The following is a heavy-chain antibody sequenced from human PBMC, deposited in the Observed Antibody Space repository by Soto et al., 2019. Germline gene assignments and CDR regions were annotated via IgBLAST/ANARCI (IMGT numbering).Heavy chain of an antibody. D-gene: IGHD5-12*01. CDR2: IYTSGST. J-gene: IGHJ4*01. Sequence: XETLSVPLTVSGGSISSYYWSWIRQPAGKGLEWIGRIYTSGSTNYNPSLKSRVTMSVDTSKNQFSLKLSSVTAADTAVYYCARDRSDPQEHPRWLQSSKYFDDWGHGTLVTVSS. V-gene: IGHV4-4*07. CDR1: GGSISSYY. CDR3: ARDRSDPQEHPRWLQSSKYFDD.